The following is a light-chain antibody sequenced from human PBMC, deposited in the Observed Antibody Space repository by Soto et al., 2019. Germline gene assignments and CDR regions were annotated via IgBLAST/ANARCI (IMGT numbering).Light chain of an antibody. CDR1: RANIGSNT. J-gene: IGLJ1*01. CDR2: SNN. CDR3: AAWEDSLNPSFV. V-gene: IGLV1-44*01. Sequence: QSVLAQPPSVSGTPGQKVTISCSGSRANIGSNTVNWYQHLTGTVPKLLIYSNNQRPSGVPDRFSGSKSGTSASLAISGLQSEDEADYYCAAWEDSLNPSFVFGTGTKVTVL.